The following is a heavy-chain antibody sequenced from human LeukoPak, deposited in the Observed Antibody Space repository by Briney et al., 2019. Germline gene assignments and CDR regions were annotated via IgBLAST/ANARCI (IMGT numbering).Heavy chain of an antibody. CDR2: INHSGST. D-gene: IGHD3-22*01. J-gene: IGHJ6*03. CDR1: GGSFSGYY. CDR3: ARRIVALYYYYMDV. V-gene: IGHV4-34*01. Sequence: PSETLSLTCAVYGGSFSGYYWSWIRQPPGKGLEWIGEINHSGSTNYNPSLKSRVTISVDTSKNQFSLKLSSVTAADTAVYYCARRIVALYYYYMDVWGKGTTVTVSS.